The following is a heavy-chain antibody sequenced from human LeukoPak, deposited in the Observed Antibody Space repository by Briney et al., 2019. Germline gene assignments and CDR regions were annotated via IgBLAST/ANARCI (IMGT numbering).Heavy chain of an antibody. D-gene: IGHD3-22*01. V-gene: IGHV3-9*01. Sequence: GGSLRLSCAASGFTFDDYAMHWVRQAPGKGLEWVSGISWNSGSIGYADSVKGRFTISRDNAKNSLYLQMNSLRAEDTALYHCAKDILPNYYDSSGYYNYWGQGTLVTVSS. CDR1: GFTFDDYA. J-gene: IGHJ4*02. CDR2: ISWNSGSI. CDR3: AKDILPNYYDSSGYYNY.